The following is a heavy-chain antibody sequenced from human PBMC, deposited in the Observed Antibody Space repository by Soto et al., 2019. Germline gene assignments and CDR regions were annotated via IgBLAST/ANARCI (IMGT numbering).Heavy chain of an antibody. CDR2: INHSGST. CDR1: GGSFSGHY. V-gene: IGHV4-34*01. Sequence: PSETLCLTCAVYGGSFSGHYWSWIRKPPGKGLEWIGEINHSGSTNYNPSLKSRVTISVDPSKNQFSLKLSSVTAADTAVYYCASLYYDFWSGYYTFDYWGQGTLVTVSS. CDR3: ASLYYDFWSGYYTFDY. D-gene: IGHD3-3*01. J-gene: IGHJ4*02.